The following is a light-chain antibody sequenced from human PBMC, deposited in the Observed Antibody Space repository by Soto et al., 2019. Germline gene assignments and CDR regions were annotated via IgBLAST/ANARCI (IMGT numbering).Light chain of an antibody. CDR1: QTVSTNF. J-gene: IGKJ2*01. Sequence: EIVLTQSPGTLSLSPGERATLSCRASQTVSTNFLAWYQQKPGQSPRLLMYGASSRATGIPDRFSGSGSGTDFTLTVNRLESEDFAVYFCHQYAGSPYTFGQGTKLEMK. CDR2: GAS. CDR3: HQYAGSPYT. V-gene: IGKV3-20*01.